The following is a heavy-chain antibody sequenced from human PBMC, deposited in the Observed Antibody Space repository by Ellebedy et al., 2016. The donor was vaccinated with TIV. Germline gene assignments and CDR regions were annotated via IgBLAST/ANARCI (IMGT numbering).Heavy chain of an antibody. CDR1: GYTFTSYY. CDR3: ARVAGARGYYDY. CDR2: INPSGGST. V-gene: IGHV1-46*01. J-gene: IGHJ4*02. D-gene: IGHD3-22*01. Sequence: ASVKVSCKASGYTFTSYYMHWVRQAPGQGLEWMGIINPSGGSTSYAQKFQGWVTMTRDTSISTAYMELSRLRSDDTAVYYCARVAGARGYYDYWGQGTLVTVSS.